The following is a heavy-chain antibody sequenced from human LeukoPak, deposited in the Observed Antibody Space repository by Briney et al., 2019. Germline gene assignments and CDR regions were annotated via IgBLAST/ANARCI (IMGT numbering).Heavy chain of an antibody. J-gene: IGHJ5*02. CDR2: IIPTFGTA. V-gene: IGHV1-69*01. CDR1: GGSFSSYA. CDR3: ATDSIGIAAAGALGWFDP. D-gene: IGHD6-13*01. Sequence: SVKVSCKASGGSFSSYAISWVRQAPGQGLEWMGGIIPTFGTANYVQKFQGRVTITADESTNTAYMELSSLRSEDTALYYCATDSIGIAAAGALGWFDPWGQGTLVTVSS.